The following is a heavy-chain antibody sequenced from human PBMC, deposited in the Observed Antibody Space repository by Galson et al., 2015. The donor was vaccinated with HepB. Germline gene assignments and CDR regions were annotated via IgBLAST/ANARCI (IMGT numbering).Heavy chain of an antibody. CDR1: GFTFSNAW. CDR3: TTESSSTTKPLYYYYYMDV. J-gene: IGHJ6*03. Sequence: SLRLSCAASGFTFSNAWMSWVRQAPGKGLEWVGRIKSKTDGGTTDYAAPVKGRFTISRDDSKNTLYLQMNSLKTEDTAVYYCTTESSSTTKPLYYYYYMDVWGKGTTVTVSS. V-gene: IGHV3-15*01. D-gene: IGHD6-13*01. CDR2: IKSKTDGGTT.